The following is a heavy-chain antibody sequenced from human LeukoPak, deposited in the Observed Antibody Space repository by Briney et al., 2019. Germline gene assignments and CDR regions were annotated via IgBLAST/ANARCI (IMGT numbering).Heavy chain of an antibody. CDR2: INPNSGGT. CDR1: GYTFTGYY. J-gene: IGHJ4*02. Sequence: ASVTVSCKASGYTFTGYYMHWVRQAPGQGLEWMGWINPNSGGTNYAQKFQGRVTMTRDTSISTAYMELSRLRSDDTAVYYCARVTMVRGVTDYWGQGTLVTVSS. CDR3: ARVTMVRGVTDY. D-gene: IGHD3-10*01. V-gene: IGHV1-2*02.